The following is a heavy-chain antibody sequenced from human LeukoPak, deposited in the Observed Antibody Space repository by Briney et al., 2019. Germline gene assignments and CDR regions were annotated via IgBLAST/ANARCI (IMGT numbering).Heavy chain of an antibody. V-gene: IGHV3-21*01. Sequence: GGSLRLSCAASGFTFNSYTLNWVRQAPGKGLEWVSSIDSSSSYIYYADSVKGRFTISRDNAKNSLYLQMNSLRDEDTAVYYCARSYPRGLAVAGYDLWGQGTLVTVSS. CDR2: IDSSSSYI. CDR1: GFTFNSYT. J-gene: IGHJ5*02. CDR3: ARSYPRGLAVAGYDL. D-gene: IGHD6-19*01.